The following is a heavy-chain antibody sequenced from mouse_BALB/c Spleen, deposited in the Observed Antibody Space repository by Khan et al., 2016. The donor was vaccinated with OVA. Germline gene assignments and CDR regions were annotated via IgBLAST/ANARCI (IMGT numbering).Heavy chain of an antibody. D-gene: IGHD4-1*01. V-gene: IGHV1-9*01. Sequence: VQLQESGAELMKPGASVKISCKATGYTFSSYWIEWVKQRPGHGLEWIGEILPGRDNNNYNEKFMGKATFTADTSSNLAYMQLNSLTSEDSAVYYCAREAGTTYGMDYWGQGTSVTVSS. CDR2: ILPGRDNN. CDR3: AREAGTTYGMDY. CDR1: GYTFSSYW. J-gene: IGHJ4*01.